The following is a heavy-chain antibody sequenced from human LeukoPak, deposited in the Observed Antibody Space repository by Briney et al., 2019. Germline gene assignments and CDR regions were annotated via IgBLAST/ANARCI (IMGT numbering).Heavy chain of an antibody. J-gene: IGHJ4*02. CDR3: TTDPGSSWYFFYGRDPDY. CDR2: IKSKTDGGTT. Sequence: GGSLRLSCAASGFTFSNAWMSWVRQAPGKGLEWVGRIKSKTDGGTTDYAAPVKGRLTISRDDSKNTLYPQMNSLKTEDTAVYYCTTDPGSSWYFFYGRDPDYWGQGTLVTVSS. CDR1: GFTFSNAW. D-gene: IGHD6-13*01. V-gene: IGHV3-15*01.